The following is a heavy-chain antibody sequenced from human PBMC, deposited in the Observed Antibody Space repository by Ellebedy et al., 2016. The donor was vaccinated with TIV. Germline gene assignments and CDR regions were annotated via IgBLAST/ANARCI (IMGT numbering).Heavy chain of an antibody. CDR1: GFTFSNYD. CDR2: ISADGRET. V-gene: IGHV3-21*01. Sequence: GESLKISCAASGFTFSNYDMSWVRQAPGKGLEWGSLISADGRETYYTNSLNGRFSTSRDNAKNSLYLQMNSLRAEHTAVYYCARVFGYYDSSGYADWGQGTLVTVSS. J-gene: IGHJ4*02. CDR3: ARVFGYYDSSGYAD. D-gene: IGHD3-22*01.